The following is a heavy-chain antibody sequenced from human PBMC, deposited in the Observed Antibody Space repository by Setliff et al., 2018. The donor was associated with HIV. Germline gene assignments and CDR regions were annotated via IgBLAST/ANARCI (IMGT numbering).Heavy chain of an antibody. V-gene: IGHV3-53*01. CDR2: IYSGGST. D-gene: IGHD6-19*01. J-gene: IGHJ6*03. CDR3: AGVWEGWFHYYYYYYMDV. Sequence: GGSLRLSCAASGFTVSSNYMSWVRQAPGKGLEWVSVIYSGGSTYYADSVKGRFTISRDNAKNSLYLQMNSLRAEDTAVYYCAGVWEGWFHYYYYYYMDVWGKGTTVTVSS. CDR1: GFTVSSNY.